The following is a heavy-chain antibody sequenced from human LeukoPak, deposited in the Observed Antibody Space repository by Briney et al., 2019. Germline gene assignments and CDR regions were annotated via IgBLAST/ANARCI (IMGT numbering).Heavy chain of an antibody. CDR3: AKEGDTALVTGYFDL. V-gene: IGHV1-69*13. D-gene: IGHD5-18*01. CDR1: GGTFGSYV. CDR2: IIPIFGTA. J-gene: IGHJ2*01. Sequence: GASVKVSCKASGGTFGSYVISWVRQAPGQGLEWMGGIIPIFGTAHYAQKFQGRLTITADESTSTVYMEMSSLRSEDTAMYYCAKEGDTALVTGYFDLWGRSTLVTVSS.